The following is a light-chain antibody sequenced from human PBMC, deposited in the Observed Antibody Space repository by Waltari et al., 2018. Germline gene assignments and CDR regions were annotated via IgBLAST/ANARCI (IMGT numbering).Light chain of an antibody. V-gene: IGLV2-14*01. CDR1: SSDVGGYNY. CDR2: DVS. Sequence: QSALTQPASVSGSPGQSITISRTGTSSDVGGYNYVSWYHQHPGKAPKLKIYDVSKRPSGGSNRFSGSKSGNTASLTSSGLQAEDEADYYCSSYTSSSTLAHVVFGGGTKLTVL. J-gene: IGLJ2*01. CDR3: SSYTSSSTLAHVV.